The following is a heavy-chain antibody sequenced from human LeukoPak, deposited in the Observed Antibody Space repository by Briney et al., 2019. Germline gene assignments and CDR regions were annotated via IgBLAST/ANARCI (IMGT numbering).Heavy chain of an antibody. CDR2: ISYDGSNK. Sequence: GGSLRLSCAASGFTFSSYGMRWVRQAPGEGLEWVGVISYDGSNKYYADSVKGRFTISRDTSKNTPYLQMNSLRAEDTAVYYCAKDHGSGSYYNPNWFDPWGQGTLVTVST. CDR3: AKDHGSGSYYNPNWFDP. CDR1: GFTFSSYG. J-gene: IGHJ5*02. D-gene: IGHD3-10*01. V-gene: IGHV3-30*18.